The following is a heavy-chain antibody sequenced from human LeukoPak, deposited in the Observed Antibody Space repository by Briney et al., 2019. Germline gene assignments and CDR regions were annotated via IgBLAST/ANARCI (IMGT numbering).Heavy chain of an antibody. D-gene: IGHD6-13*01. J-gene: IGHJ4*02. CDR3: ARDSHIAGVAYYFDY. V-gene: IGHV1-18*01. CDR1: GYTFSNYG. CDR2: ISAYSGNT. Sequence: ASVKVSCKASGYTFSNYGISWVRQAPGQGLEWMGYISAYSGNTNYAQRLQGRVTMTTDTSTSTAYMELRSLRSDDTAVYFCARDSHIAGVAYYFDYWGQGTLVTVSS.